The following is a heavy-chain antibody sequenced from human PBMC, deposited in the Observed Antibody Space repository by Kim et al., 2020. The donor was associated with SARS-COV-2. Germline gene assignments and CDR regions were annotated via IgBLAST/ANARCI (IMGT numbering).Heavy chain of an antibody. CDR3: ARVDRQRRIVVATTRPHYYFDY. V-gene: IGHV3-30-3*01. Sequence: GGSLRLSCEASGFTFSSYAMHWVRQAPGKGLEWVAVISYDGSNKYYADSVKGRFTISRDNSKNTLYLQMNSLRAEDTAVYYCARVDRQRRIVVATTRPHYYFDYGGQGTLVTVSS. CDR1: GFTFSSYA. CDR2: ISYDGSNK. D-gene: IGHD5-12*01. J-gene: IGHJ4*02.